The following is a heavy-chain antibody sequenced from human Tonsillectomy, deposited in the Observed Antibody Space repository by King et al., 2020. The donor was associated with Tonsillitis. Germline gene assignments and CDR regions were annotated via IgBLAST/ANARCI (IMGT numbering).Heavy chain of an antibody. V-gene: IGHV3-23*04. Sequence: VQLVESGGGLVQPGGSLRLSCAASGFTFNSYGLNWVRQAPGKGLEWVSGIDGGGGNTLYSDSVKGRFTISRDNSKNTLQLQMHGLRVDDTAVYFCARAGSRSAWPEYFQHWGQGTLVAVSS. CDR1: GFTFNSYG. J-gene: IGHJ1*01. CDR2: IDGGGGNT. D-gene: IGHD2-2*01. CDR3: ARAGSRSAWPEYFQH.